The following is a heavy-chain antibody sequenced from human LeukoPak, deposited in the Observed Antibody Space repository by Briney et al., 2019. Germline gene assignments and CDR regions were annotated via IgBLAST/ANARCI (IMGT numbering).Heavy chain of an antibody. CDR2: IIPIFGTA. Sequence: ASVKVSCKASGGTFSSYAISWVRQAPGQGLEWMGGIIPIFGTANYAQKFQGRVTITTDESTSTAYVELSSLRSEDTAVYYCARGVVTPVFHYYYMDVWGKGTTVTVSS. V-gene: IGHV1-69*05. J-gene: IGHJ6*03. CDR1: GGTFSSYA. CDR3: ARGVVTPVFHYYYMDV. D-gene: IGHD4-23*01.